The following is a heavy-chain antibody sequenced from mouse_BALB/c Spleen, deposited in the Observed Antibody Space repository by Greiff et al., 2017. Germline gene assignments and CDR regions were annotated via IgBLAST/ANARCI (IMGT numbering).Heavy chain of an antibody. V-gene: IGHV3-8*02. D-gene: IGHD4-1*01. Sequence: EVQVVESGPSLVKPSQTLSLTCSVTGDSITSGYWNWIRKFPGNKLEYMGYISYSGSTYYNPSLKSRISITRDTSKNQYYLQLNSVTTEDTATYYCARLTGTGGYYFDYWGQGTTLTVSS. CDR2: ISYSGST. CDR3: ARLTGTGGYYFDY. J-gene: IGHJ2*01. CDR1: GDSITSGY.